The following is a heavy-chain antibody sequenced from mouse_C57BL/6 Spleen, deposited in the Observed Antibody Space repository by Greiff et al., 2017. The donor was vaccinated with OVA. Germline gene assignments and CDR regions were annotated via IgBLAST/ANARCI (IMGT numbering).Heavy chain of an antibody. V-gene: IGHV1-69*01. Sequence: VQLQQPGAELVMPGASVKLSCKASGYTFTSYWMHWVKQRPGQGLEWIGEIDPSDSYTNYNQKFKGKSTLTVDKSSSTAYMQLSSLTSEDSAVYYCARRDYDVGYAMDYWGQGTSVTVSS. D-gene: IGHD2-4*01. CDR3: ARRDYDVGYAMDY. CDR2: IDPSDSYT. CDR1: GYTFTSYW. J-gene: IGHJ4*01.